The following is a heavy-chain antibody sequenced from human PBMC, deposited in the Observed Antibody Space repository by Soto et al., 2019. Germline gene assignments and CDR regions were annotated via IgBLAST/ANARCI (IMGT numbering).Heavy chain of an antibody. J-gene: IGHJ4*02. V-gene: IGHV4-59*01. Sequence: SETLPLTYTVSGGSISSYYWSWIRQPPGKGLEWIGYIYYSGSTNYNPSLKSRVTISVDTSKNQFSLKLSSVTAADTAVYYCARLHYSSVTTFDYWGQGTLVTVSS. CDR1: GGSISSYY. CDR2: IYYSGST. CDR3: ARLHYSSVTTFDY. D-gene: IGHD3-22*01.